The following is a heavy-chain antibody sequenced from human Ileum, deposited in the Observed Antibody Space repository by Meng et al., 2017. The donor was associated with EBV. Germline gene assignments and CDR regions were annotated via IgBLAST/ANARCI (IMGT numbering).Heavy chain of an antibody. CDR1: GDSISSSNHW. CDR2: IYYSGST. V-gene: IGHV4-39*01. D-gene: IGHD3-3*01. CDR3: ARRYYGVPFDN. Sequence: LQPNERAPGMVKPSETLSLPFSVSGDSISSSNHWWGWIRQPPGKGLEWVGTIYYSGSTFYNPSLKSRVTISLDTSKNQFSLKVSSVTAADTAVYYCARRYYGVPFDNWGQGTLVTVSS. J-gene: IGHJ4*02.